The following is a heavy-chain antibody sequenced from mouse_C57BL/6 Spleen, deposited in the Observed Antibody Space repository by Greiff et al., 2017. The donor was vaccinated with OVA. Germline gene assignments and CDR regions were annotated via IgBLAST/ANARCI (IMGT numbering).Heavy chain of an antibody. CDR3: ASYSNGGYYAMDY. CDR1: GFSLTSYG. CDR2: IWRGGST. Sequence: QVQLQQSGPGLVQPSQSLSITCTVSGFSLTSYGVHWVRQSPGKGLEWLGVIWRGGSTDYNAAFMSRLSITKDNSKSQVFLKMNSLQADDTAIYYCASYSNGGYYAMDYWGQGTSVTVSS. D-gene: IGHD2-5*01. V-gene: IGHV2-5*01. J-gene: IGHJ4*01.